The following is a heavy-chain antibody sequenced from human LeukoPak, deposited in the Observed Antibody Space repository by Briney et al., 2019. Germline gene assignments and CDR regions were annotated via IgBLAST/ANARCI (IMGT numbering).Heavy chain of an antibody. D-gene: IGHD1-26*01. V-gene: IGHV4-59*01. CDR3: ARVPQWDQGEYYFDY. Sequence: SETLSPTCTVSGGSISSYYWSWIRQPPGKGLEWIGYVYYSGSTNYNPSLKSRVTISVDTSKNQFSLKLSSVTAADTAVYYCARVPQWDQGEYYFDYWGQGTLVTVSS. CDR2: VYYSGST. J-gene: IGHJ4*02. CDR1: GGSISSYY.